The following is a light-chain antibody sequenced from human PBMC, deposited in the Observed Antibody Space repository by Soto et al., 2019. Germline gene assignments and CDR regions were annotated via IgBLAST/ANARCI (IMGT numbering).Light chain of an antibody. J-gene: IGKJ2*01. CDR2: GAS. Sequence: ENVLTQSPGTLSLSPGERATLSCRASQSVTSNFLAWYQQKPGQAPRLLIYGASTRDAGVPDRFSGSGSGTDFTLTITRLEPEDFAVYYCQQYGRSPLLYTFGQGTKLGVK. V-gene: IGKV3-20*01. CDR3: QQYGRSPLLYT. CDR1: QSVTSNF.